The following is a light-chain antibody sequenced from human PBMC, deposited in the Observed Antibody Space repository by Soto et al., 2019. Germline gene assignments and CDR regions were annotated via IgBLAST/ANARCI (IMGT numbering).Light chain of an antibody. CDR2: DAS. CDR1: QSVGSY. Sequence: EIVLTQSPATLALSPGDRATLSCRASQSVGSYLGWYQQRPGQAPRLLIYDASNRATGIPARFSGSGSGTDFPLTISSLGPEDFAVYYCQQRSDWPSTFGGGTKVEIK. CDR3: QQRSDWPST. J-gene: IGKJ4*01. V-gene: IGKV3-11*01.